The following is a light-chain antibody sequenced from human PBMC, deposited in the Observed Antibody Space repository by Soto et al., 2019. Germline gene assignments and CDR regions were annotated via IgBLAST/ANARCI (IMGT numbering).Light chain of an antibody. J-gene: IGKJ1*01. CDR2: WAS. Sequence: DIVMTQSPDSLAVSLGERATINCKSSQSVLYNSTKKNYLSWYQQRPGQPPQLLIYWASTRESGVPDRFSGRGSGEDFTLTINSLQAEDVAVYYCQQYFTAPTFGQGTKVEIK. V-gene: IGKV4-1*01. CDR3: QQYFTAPT. CDR1: QSVLYNSTKKNY.